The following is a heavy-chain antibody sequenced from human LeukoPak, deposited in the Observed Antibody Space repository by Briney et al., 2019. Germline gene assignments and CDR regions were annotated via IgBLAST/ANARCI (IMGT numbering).Heavy chain of an antibody. V-gene: IGHV4-59*01. D-gene: IGHD3-22*01. J-gene: IGHJ4*02. Sequence: SETLSLTCTVSVGSISSYYWSWIRQPPGKGLEWIGYIYYSGSTNYNPSLKSRVTISVDTSKNQFSLKLSSVTAADTAVYYCARTGDSTGYYPHTDYWGQGTLVTVSS. CDR2: IYYSGST. CDR1: VGSISSYY. CDR3: ARTGDSTGYYPHTDY.